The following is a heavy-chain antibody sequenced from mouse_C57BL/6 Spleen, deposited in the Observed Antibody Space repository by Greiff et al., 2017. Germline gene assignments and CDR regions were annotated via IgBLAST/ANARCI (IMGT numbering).Heavy chain of an antibody. J-gene: IGHJ1*03. CDR1: GFSFNTYA. V-gene: IGHV10-1*01. D-gene: IGHD2-2*01. CDR3: VRQLYGYGDWYFDV. CDR2: IRSKSNNYAT. Sequence: EVKLVESGGGLVQPKGSLKLSCAASGFSFNTYAMNWVRQAPGKGLEWVARIRSKSNNYATYYADSVKDRFTISRDDSESMLYLQMNNVKTEDTAMYYCVRQLYGYGDWYFDVWGTGTTVTVSS.